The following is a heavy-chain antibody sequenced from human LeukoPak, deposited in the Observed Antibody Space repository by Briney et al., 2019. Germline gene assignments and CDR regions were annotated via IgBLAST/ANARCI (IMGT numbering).Heavy chain of an antibody. CDR3: AKEVFEWELLPLYFDY. CDR2: IRYDGSNK. Sequence: GRSLRLSCAASGFTFSSYGMHWVRQAPGKGLEWVAFIRYDGSNKYYADSVKGRFTISRDNSKNTLYLQMNSLRAEDTAVYYCAKEVFEWELLPLYFDYWGQGTLVTVSS. J-gene: IGHJ4*02. V-gene: IGHV3-30*02. CDR1: GFTFSSYG. D-gene: IGHD1-26*01.